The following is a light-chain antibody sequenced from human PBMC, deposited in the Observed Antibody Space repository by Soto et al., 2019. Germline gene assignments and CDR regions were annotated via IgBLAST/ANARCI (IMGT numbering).Light chain of an antibody. V-gene: IGLV1-51*01. J-gene: IGLJ2*01. CDR2: DNN. CDR3: GTWDSSLSAVL. Sequence: QSVLTQPPSVSAAPGQKVTISCSGSSSNIGFNYVSWYQQLPGTVPKLLIYDNNKRPSGIPDRFSGSKSGTSATLGITGLQTGDEADYYCGTWDSSLSAVLFGGGTKLTVL. CDR1: SSNIGFNY.